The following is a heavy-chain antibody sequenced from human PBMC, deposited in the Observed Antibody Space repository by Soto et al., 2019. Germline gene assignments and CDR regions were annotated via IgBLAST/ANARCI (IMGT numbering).Heavy chain of an antibody. D-gene: IGHD5-12*01. J-gene: IGHJ6*02. CDR3: ARDMDFVDIASKIGHHYSFAGMDV. CDR2: IWYDGSNK. V-gene: IGHV3-33*01. CDR1: GFTFSRFG. Sequence: GGSLRLSCEVSGFTFSRFGMHRVRQAPGRGLEWVAFIWYDGSNKNYGDSVKGRFTVSRDDLKNTVYLQMKSLRAEETAVYYSARDMDFVDIASKIGHHYSFAGMDVWGQGTTVTVSS.